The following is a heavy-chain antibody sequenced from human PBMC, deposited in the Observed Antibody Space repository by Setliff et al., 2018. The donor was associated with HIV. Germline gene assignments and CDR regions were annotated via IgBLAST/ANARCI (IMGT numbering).Heavy chain of an antibody. D-gene: IGHD3-3*01. Sequence: LSLTCSVSGGSISSSGYYWSWIRQHPGKGLDWIGRVYYSGSTDYNPSLQSRATLSIDTSKNQFSLKLTSVIAADTAIYYCARGPFVLRFLERLVYFDYWGQGKLVTVSS. CDR3: ARGPFVLRFLERLVYFDY. CDR1: GGSISSSGYY. CDR2: VYYSGST. V-gene: IGHV4-31*02. J-gene: IGHJ4*02.